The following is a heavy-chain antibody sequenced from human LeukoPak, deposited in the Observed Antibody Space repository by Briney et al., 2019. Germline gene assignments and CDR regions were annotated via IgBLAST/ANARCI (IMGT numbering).Heavy chain of an antibody. V-gene: IGHV3-23*01. D-gene: IGHD2-15*01. CDR2: ISGSGGRT. Sequence: GGTLRLSCAASGFTFSNYAMSWVRQAPGKGLEWVSVISGSGGRTNYADSVKGRFTVSRDNSKNSLYLQMNSLRAEDTAVYYCAKSPTLLDYFDYWGQGTLVTVSS. CDR1: GFTFSNYA. J-gene: IGHJ4*02. CDR3: AKSPTLLDYFDY.